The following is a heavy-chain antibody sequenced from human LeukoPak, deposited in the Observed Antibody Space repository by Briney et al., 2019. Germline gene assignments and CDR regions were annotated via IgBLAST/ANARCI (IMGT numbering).Heavy chain of an antibody. CDR2: IYYSGST. J-gene: IGHJ6*02. Sequence: SETLSLTCTVSGSSISSYYWSWIRQPPGKGLEWIGYIYYSGSTNYNPSLKSRVTISVDTSKNQFSLKLSSVTAADTAVYYCARGGYGTRYGMDVWGQGTRVIVSS. CDR3: ARGGYGTRYGMDV. D-gene: IGHD1-1*01. CDR1: GSSISSYY. V-gene: IGHV4-59*01.